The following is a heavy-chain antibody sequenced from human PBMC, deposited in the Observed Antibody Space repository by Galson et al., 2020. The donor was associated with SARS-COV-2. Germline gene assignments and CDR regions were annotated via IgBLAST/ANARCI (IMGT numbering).Heavy chain of an antibody. J-gene: IGHJ3*02. CDR2: ISAYNGNT. CDR1: GYTFTSYG. CDR3: ARRGDLRELKFARGAFDI. V-gene: IGHV1-18*01. Sequence: ASVKVSCKASGYTFTSYGISWVRQAPGQGLEWMGWISAYNGNTNYAQKLQGRVTMTTDTSTSTAYMELRSLSSDDTAVYYCARRGDLRELKFARGAFDIWGQGTMVTVSS. D-gene: IGHD1-26*01.